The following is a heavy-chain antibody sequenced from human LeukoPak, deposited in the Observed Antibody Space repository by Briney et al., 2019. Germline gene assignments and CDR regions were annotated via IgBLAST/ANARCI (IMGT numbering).Heavy chain of an antibody. CDR1: GFTFSSYG. CDR2: ISYDGSNK. J-gene: IGHJ5*02. CDR3: ARALDSIRAAAALYNWFDP. V-gene: IGHV3-30*03. Sequence: GGSLRLSCAASGFTFSSYGMHWVRQAPGKGLEWVAVISYDGSNKYYADSVKGRFTISRDNSKNTLYLQMNSLRAEDTAVYYCARALDSIRAAAALYNWFDPWGQGTLVTVSS. D-gene: IGHD6-13*01.